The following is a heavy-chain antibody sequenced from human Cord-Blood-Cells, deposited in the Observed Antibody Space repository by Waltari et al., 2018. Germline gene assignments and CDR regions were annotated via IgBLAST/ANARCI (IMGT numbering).Heavy chain of an antibody. D-gene: IGHD2-2*01. V-gene: IGHV3-11*01. CDR3: AGDGGWVSDVVVPAAIDY. CDR1: GFTFRHYY. CDR2: VSSGGSSI. Sequence: QVQLVESGGGLVKPGGSLTLFCAASGFTFRHYYMSSVSQAPGKGGGWVAYVSSGGSSISYAEAVKGQCTISRDNAKNSLFLQRNSLRAEDTAVYYCAGDGGWVSDVVVPAAIDYWGQGPLVTVSS. J-gene: IGHJ4*02.